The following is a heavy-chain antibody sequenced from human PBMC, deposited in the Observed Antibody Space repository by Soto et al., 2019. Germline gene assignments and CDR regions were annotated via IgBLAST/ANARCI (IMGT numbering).Heavy chain of an antibody. J-gene: IGHJ2*01. V-gene: IGHV1-69*08. CDR1: GGTFSSYT. CDR2: IIPILGIA. D-gene: IGHD2-2*01. Sequence: QVQLVQSGAEVKKPGSSVKVSCKASGGTFSSYTISWVRQAPGQGLEWMGRIIPILGIANYAQKFQGRVTITAEQSTGTGYRELGSLGSEDTAVYYCARDGGGVVVPAADWYFDLWGRGTLVTVSS. CDR3: ARDGGGVVVPAADWYFDL.